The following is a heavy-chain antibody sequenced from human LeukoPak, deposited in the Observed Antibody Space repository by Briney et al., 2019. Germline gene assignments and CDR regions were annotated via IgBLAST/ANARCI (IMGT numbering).Heavy chain of an antibody. J-gene: IGHJ3*02. CDR2: IYYSGST. Sequence: SETLSLTCAVYGGSFSSYYWSWIRQPPGKGLEWIGYIYYSGSTNYNPSLKSRVTISVDTSKNQFSLKLSSVTASDTAVYYCARGLPYSDASDIWGQGTMVTVSS. D-gene: IGHD4-11*01. V-gene: IGHV4-59*01. CDR1: GGSFSSYY. CDR3: ARGLPYSDASDI.